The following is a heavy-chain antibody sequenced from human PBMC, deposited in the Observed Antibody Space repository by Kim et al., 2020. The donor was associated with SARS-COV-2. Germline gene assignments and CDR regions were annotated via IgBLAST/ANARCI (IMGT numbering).Heavy chain of an antibody. V-gene: IGHV3-30*02. D-gene: IGHD4-17*01. CDR3: AREGVFFTVTMAFDY. J-gene: IGHJ4*02. CDR1: GFNFTRYS. CDR2: SGHDGDVK. Sequence: GGSLRLSCVASGFNFTRYSMHWVRQAPGKGLEWVAFSGHDGDVKGYSESVTGRFTVSRDISKNTVYLQINSLRSEDSALYYCAREGVFFTVTMAFDYWGQGTLLTVSS.